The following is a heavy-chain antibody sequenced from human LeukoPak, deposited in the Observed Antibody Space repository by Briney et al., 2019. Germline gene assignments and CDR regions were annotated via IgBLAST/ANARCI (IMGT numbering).Heavy chain of an antibody. V-gene: IGHV3-11*04. D-gene: IGHD1-26*01. J-gene: IGHJ4*02. CDR2: ISSSGSTI. CDR3: ASSGGWELLYYFDY. Sequence: KTGGSLRLSCAASGFTFSDYYMSWIRQAPGKGLEWVSYISSSGSTIYYADSVKGRFTISRDNAKNSLYLQMNSLRAEDTAVYYCASSGGWELLYYFDYWGQGTLVTVSS. CDR1: GFTFSDYY.